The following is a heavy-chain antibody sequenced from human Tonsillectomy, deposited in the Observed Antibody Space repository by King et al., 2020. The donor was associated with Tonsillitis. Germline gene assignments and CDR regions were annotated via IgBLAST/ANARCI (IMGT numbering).Heavy chain of an antibody. CDR1: GFTFSSYA. CDR3: ASPMYYYDSSGYYYFDY. J-gene: IGHJ4*02. CDR2: ISGSGGST. D-gene: IGHD3-22*01. Sequence: VQLVESGGGLVQPGGSLRLSCAASGFTFSSYAMSWVRQAPGKGLEWVSAISGSGGSTYYADSVKSRFTISRDNSKNTLYLQMNSLRAEDTAVYYCASPMYYYDSSGYYYFDYWGQGTLVTVSS. V-gene: IGHV3-23*04.